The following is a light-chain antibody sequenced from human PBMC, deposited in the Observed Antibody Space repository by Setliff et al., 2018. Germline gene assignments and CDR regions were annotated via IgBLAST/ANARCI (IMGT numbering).Light chain of an antibody. CDR1: SSDVGGYNY. J-gene: IGLJ1*01. CDR3: TSYTSSGTYV. V-gene: IGLV2-14*01. CDR2: EVS. Sequence: QSVLTQPASVSGSPGQSITISCTGTSSDVGGYNYVSWYQQHPGKAPKLMIYEVSDRPSGVSNRFSGSKSGNTASLTISGLQAEDGADYYCTSYTSSGTYVFGTGTKVTV.